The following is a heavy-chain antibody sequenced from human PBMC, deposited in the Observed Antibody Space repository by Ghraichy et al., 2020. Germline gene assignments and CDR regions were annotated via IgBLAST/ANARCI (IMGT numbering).Heavy chain of an antibody. D-gene: IGHD3-22*01. J-gene: IGHJ4*02. Sequence: GESLNISCAASGFTFSSYWMSWVRQAPGKGLGWVANIKQDGSEKYYVDSVKGRFTISRDNAKNSLYLQMNSLRAEDTAVYYCARDPVDYYDSSGAFDYWGQGTLVTVSS. CDR2: IKQDGSEK. CDR3: ARDPVDYYDSSGAFDY. V-gene: IGHV3-7*01. CDR1: GFTFSSYW.